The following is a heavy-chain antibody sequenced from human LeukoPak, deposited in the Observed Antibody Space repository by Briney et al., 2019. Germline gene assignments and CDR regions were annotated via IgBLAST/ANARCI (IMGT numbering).Heavy chain of an antibody. V-gene: IGHV3-30*18. CDR2: ISYDGSNK. Sequence: PGRSLRLSCAASGFTFSSYGMHWVRQAPGKGLEWVAVISYDGSNKYYADSVKGRFTISRDTSNNTLYLHMNSLRPEDTAVYYCAKDRETTASGTFDYWGQGTLVTVSS. CDR3: AKDRETTASGTFDY. J-gene: IGHJ4*02. D-gene: IGHD6-13*01. CDR1: GFTFSSYG.